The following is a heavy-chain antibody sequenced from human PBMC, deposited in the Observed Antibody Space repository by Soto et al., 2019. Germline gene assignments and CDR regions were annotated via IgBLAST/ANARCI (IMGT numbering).Heavy chain of an antibody. D-gene: IGHD2-2*01. V-gene: IGHV1-69*01. J-gene: IGHJ6*02. CDR3: AGPVEIPYYNGMDV. Sequence: QVQLVQSGAEVKKPGSSVRVSCKASGGTLRSHAINLVRQAPGQGLEWMGGIIPIFGSPYYAQKFQGRVTITADEHSITAYMELSSLRSEDTAVYYCAGPVEIPYYNGMDVWGQGTTVTVSS. CDR1: GGTLRSHA. CDR2: IIPIFGSP.